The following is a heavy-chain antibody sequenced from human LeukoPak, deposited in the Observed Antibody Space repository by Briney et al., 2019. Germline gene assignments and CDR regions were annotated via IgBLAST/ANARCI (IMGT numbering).Heavy chain of an antibody. J-gene: IGHJ4*02. CDR2: INSDGSTT. Sequence: PGGSLRLSCAASGFTFSSYWMHWVRQAPGKGLVWVSGINSDGSTTNYADSVKGRFTISRDNARNTLYLQMNSLGAEDTAVYYCANYNGDCLDYWGQGTLVAVSS. CDR3: ANYNGDCLDY. D-gene: IGHD2-21*02. CDR1: GFTFSSYW. V-gene: IGHV3-74*01.